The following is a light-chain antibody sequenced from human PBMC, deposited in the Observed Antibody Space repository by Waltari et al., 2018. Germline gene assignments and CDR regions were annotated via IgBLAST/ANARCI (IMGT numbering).Light chain of an antibody. J-gene: IGLJ2*01. CDR2: RNN. CDR1: RSNLGSNY. V-gene: IGLV1-47*01. Sequence: QSVLTQPPSASGTPGQRVTISCSGSRSNLGSNYVYWYKQLPGTAPKLLIYRNNQRPSVVPDRLSGSKSGTSASRASSGLRSEDEADYYCAAWDDSLSGPVFGGGTKLTVL. CDR3: AAWDDSLSGPV.